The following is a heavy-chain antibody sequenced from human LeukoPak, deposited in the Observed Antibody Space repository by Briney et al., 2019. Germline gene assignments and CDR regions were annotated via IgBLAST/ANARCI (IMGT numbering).Heavy chain of an antibody. CDR1: GFTFSSFG. CDR2: IWYGGSNK. D-gene: IGHD2-15*01. V-gene: IGHV3-33*01. CDR3: ARDGDITPTDV. J-gene: IGHJ6*02. Sequence: GRSLNLSCAASGFTFSSFGMHWVRQAPGKGLEWVAVIWYGGSNKYYADSVKGRFTISRDNSKNTLYLQMNSLRAENTAVYYCARDGDITPTDVWGQGTTVTVSS.